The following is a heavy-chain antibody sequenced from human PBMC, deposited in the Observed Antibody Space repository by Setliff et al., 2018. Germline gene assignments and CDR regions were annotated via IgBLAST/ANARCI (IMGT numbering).Heavy chain of an antibody. V-gene: IGHV3-48*03. CDR3: ASHEPWLWNAFDI. Sequence: PSETLSLTCAASGFTFRSYEMNWVRQAPGKGLEWISYITTSGSTIYYADSVKGRFTISRDNAKNSLYLQMNSLRAEDTAVYYCASHEPWLWNAFDIWGQGTMVTVSS. D-gene: IGHD6-19*01. CDR2: ITTSGSTI. J-gene: IGHJ3*02. CDR1: GFTFRSYE.